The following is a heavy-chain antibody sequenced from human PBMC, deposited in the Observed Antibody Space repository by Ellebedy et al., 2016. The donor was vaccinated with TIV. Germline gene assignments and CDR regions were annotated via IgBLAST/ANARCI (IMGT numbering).Heavy chain of an antibody. J-gene: IGHJ4*02. Sequence: GESLKISCAASGFTFSYYWMSWVRQAPGKGLEWVSFISNSGDTTYADSVKGRFTISRDNSGNTLYLQMNSLRAEDTAVYYCAKLGGIYTWYAQYWGQGTLVTVSS. CDR2: ISNSGDTT. D-gene: IGHD6-13*01. V-gene: IGHV3-23*01. CDR3: AKLGGIYTWYAQY. CDR1: GFTFSYYW.